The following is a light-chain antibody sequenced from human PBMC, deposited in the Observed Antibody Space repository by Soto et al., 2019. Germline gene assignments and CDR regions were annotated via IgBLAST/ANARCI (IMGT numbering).Light chain of an antibody. CDR1: QSISSSY. Sequence: EIVLTQSPGTLSLSPGERATLSCRASQSISSSYLAWYQQKPGQAPRLLIYGACSRATGIPDRFSGSGSGTDFTLTISRLEPEDFAVYYCQQYGSTPGTFGHGTKLEIK. CDR3: QQYGSTPGT. V-gene: IGKV3-20*01. J-gene: IGKJ2*01. CDR2: GAC.